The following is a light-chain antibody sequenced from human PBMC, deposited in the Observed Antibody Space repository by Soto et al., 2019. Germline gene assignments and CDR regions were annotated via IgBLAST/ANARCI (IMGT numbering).Light chain of an antibody. CDR2: KAS. Sequence: DIQMTQSPSTLSASVGDRVTITCRASQSISSWLAWYQQKPGKAPKLLIYKASSLESGVPSRFSGSGSGTEFTLTISSLQPDDFANYYCQQYNSFVTFGQGTKVEIK. V-gene: IGKV1-5*03. J-gene: IGKJ1*01. CDR3: QQYNSFVT. CDR1: QSISSW.